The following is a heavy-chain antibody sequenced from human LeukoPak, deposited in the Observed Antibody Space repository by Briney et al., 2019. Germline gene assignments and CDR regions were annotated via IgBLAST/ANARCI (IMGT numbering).Heavy chain of an antibody. D-gene: IGHD6-6*01. CDR2: MNPNSGNT. Sequence: GASVKVSCKASGYTFTSYDINWVRQATGQGLEWMGWMNPNSGNTGYAQKFQDRVTMTRNTSISTAYMELSSLRSEDTAVYYCARTYSNSPGPNDYWGRGTLVTVSS. CDR1: GYTFTSYD. V-gene: IGHV1-8*01. CDR3: ARTYSNSPGPNDY. J-gene: IGHJ4*02.